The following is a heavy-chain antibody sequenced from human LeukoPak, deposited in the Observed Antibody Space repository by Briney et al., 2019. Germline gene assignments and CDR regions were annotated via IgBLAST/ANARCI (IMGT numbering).Heavy chain of an antibody. V-gene: IGHV3-30*03. CDR1: GFTFSSYG. Sequence: GGSLRLSCAASGFTFSSYGMHWVRQAPGKGLEWVAVISYDGSNKYYADSVKGRFTISRDNSKNTLYLQMNSLRAEDTAVYYCARGRRDGYNYGAFDIWGQGTMVTVSS. J-gene: IGHJ3*02. CDR2: ISYDGSNK. CDR3: ARGRRDGYNYGAFDI. D-gene: IGHD5-24*01.